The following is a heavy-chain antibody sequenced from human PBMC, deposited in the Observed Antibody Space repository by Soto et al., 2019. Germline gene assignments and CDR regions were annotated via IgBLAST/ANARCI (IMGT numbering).Heavy chain of an antibody. CDR3: ACIFSGGYSYGLYYYGMDV. V-gene: IGHV4-4*08. D-gene: IGHD5-18*01. CDR1: GDSITSYN. CDR2: VYSSGST. Sequence: SLTCTVSGDSITSYNWNWLRQPPGKALEWIGYVYSSGSTNYNPSLKSRVTISVDTSRNQFSLKLSSVTAADTAVYYCACIFSGGYSYGLYYYGMDVWGPGTTVTVSS. J-gene: IGHJ6*02.